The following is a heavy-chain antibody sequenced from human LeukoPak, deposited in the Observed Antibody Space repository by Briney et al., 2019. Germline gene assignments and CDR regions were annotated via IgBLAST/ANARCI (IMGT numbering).Heavy chain of an antibody. CDR2: IRDSGSST. CDR1: GFTFSSYA. CDR3: AKQLGYCSDGSCYFPY. J-gene: IGHJ4*02. D-gene: IGHD2-15*01. V-gene: IGHV3-23*01. Sequence: QPGGSLRLSCAASGFTFSSYAMSWVRQAPGKGLEWVSAIRDSGSSTHYADSVKGRFTTSRDNSKSTLCLQMNSLRAEDTAVYYCAKQLGYCSDGSCYFPYWGQGTLVTVSS.